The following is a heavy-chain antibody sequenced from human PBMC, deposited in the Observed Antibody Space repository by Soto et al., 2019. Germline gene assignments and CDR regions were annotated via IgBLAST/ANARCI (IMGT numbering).Heavy chain of an antibody. D-gene: IGHD2-2*01. CDR1: GYTFSNYY. J-gene: IGHJ4*02. CDR3: AREGATAAKMSDY. Sequence: ASVKVSCKASGYTFSNYYMHWVRQAPGQGLEWMGGINPNGDTTYYAQKFLGRLTVTRDTSTSTVYMELSSLRSDDTAVYYCAREGATAAKMSDYWGQGTLVTGSS. V-gene: IGHV1-46*01. CDR2: INPNGDTT.